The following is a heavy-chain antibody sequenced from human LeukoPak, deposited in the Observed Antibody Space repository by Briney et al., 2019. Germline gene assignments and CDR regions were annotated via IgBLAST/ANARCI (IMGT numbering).Heavy chain of an antibody. CDR1: GYSFTVYY. CDR3: ARLSGHDAFDI. J-gene: IGHJ3*02. D-gene: IGHD6-25*01. Sequence: GASVKVSCKASGYSFTVYYMHWVRQAPGQWLEWMGRINPNSGGTDYAQKFQGRVTMTRDTSISTAYMELSRLRSEDTAVYYCARLSGHDAFDIWGQGTMVTVSS. V-gene: IGHV1-2*02. CDR2: INPNSGGT.